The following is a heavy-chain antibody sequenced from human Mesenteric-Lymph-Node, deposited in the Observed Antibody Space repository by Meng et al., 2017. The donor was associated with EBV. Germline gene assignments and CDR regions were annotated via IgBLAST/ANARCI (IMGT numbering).Heavy chain of an antibody. D-gene: IGHD1-26*01. V-gene: IGHV3-30-3*01. CDR2: ISYDGSSK. J-gene: IGHJ5*02. CDR1: GFTFSSYA. CDR3: ARDFVGGWNP. Sequence: QEQLVESGXGVVQPGRSVRLSCAVSGFTFSSYAMHWVRQAPGKGLEWVAVISYDGSSKYYADSLKGRFTISRDNSKNTLSLQMNSVRTEDTAMYYCARDFVGGWNPWGQGTLVTVSS.